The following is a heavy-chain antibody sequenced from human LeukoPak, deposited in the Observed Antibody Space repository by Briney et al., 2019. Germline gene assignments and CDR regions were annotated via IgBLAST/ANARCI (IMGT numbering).Heavy chain of an antibody. CDR3: ARLQYCSGTSCYWFDP. V-gene: IGHV4-30-2*01. J-gene: IGHJ5*02. CDR2: IYHTGST. CDR1: GGSISSGLYS. Sequence: SQTLSLTCDVSGGSISSGLYSWSWIRQPLGKGLEWIGYIYHTGSTYYNPSLKSRVTISVDTSKNQFSLRPSSVTAADTAVYYCARLQYCSGTSCYWFDPWGQGTLVTVSS. D-gene: IGHD2-2*01.